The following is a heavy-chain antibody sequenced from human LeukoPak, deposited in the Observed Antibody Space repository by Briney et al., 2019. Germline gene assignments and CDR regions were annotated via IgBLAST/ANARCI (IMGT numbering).Heavy chain of an antibody. Sequence: GGSLTLSCAASGFTFSSYEMNWVRQAPGKGLEWISYISSSGSTIYYADLVRCRFTISRDNAKNSLYLQMNSLRAEDTAVYYCAELGITMIRGVWGKGTTVTISS. CDR2: ISSSGSTI. D-gene: IGHD3-22*01. CDR1: GFTFSSYE. CDR3: AELGITMIRGV. V-gene: IGHV3-48*03. J-gene: IGHJ6*04.